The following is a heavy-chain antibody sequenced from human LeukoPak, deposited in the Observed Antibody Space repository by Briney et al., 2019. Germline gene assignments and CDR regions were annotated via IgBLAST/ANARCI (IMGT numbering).Heavy chain of an antibody. CDR2: IYYSGST. V-gene: IGHV4-59*01. Sequence: SETLSLTCTVSGGSISSYYWSWIRQPPGKGLEWIGYIYYSGSTNYNPSLKSRVTISVDTSKNQFSLKLSSVTAADTAVYYCARGDYDYVWGSYSPNWFDPWGQGTLVTVSS. J-gene: IGHJ5*02. CDR1: GGSISSYY. CDR3: ARGDYDYVWGSYSPNWFDP. D-gene: IGHD3-16*01.